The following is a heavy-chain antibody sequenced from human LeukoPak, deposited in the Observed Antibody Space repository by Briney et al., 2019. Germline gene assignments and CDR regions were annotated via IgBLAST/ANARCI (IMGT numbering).Heavy chain of an antibody. Sequence: SETLSLTCTVSGGYISSYSWSWIRQPPGKGLEWIGEIYHSGSTYYNPSLKSRVTISVDKSKNQFSLKLSSVTAADTAVYYCARARANGFFDYWGQGTLVTVSS. J-gene: IGHJ4*02. V-gene: IGHV4-59*12. D-gene: IGHD1-1*01. CDR3: ARARANGFFDY. CDR1: GGYISSYS. CDR2: IYHSGST.